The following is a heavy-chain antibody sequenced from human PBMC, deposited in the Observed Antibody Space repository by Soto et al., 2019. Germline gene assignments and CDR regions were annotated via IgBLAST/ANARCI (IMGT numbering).Heavy chain of an antibody. CDR3: ARANLRYCSGGSCFNWFDP. CDR2: IIPIFGTA. D-gene: IGHD2-15*01. Sequence: KVSCKASGGSFSSDAISWVREAPGQGLEWMGGIIPIFGTANYAQKFQGRVTITADESTSTAYMELSSLRSEDTAVYYCARANLRYCSGGSCFNWFDPWGQGTLVTVSS. V-gene: IGHV1-69*01. CDR1: GGSFSSDA. J-gene: IGHJ5*02.